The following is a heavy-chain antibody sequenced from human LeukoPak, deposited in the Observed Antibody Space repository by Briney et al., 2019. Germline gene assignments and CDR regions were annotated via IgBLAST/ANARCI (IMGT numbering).Heavy chain of an antibody. CDR2: IKQDGSEK. CDR3: TREGAGGFDY. J-gene: IGHJ4*02. CDR1: GFTFRSYW. V-gene: IGHV3-7*01. D-gene: IGHD3-10*01. Sequence: GGSLRLSCAASGFTFRSYWMSWVRQAPGKGLEWVANIKQDGSEKTYVDSVKGRFTISRDNAKNSLYLQMNSLRAEDTAVYYCTREGAGGFDYWGQGTLVTVSS.